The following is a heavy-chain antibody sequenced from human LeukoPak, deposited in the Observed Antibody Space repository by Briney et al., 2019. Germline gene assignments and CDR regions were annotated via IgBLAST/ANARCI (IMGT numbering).Heavy chain of an antibody. Sequence: SETLSLTCTVSGYSISSGYYWVWIRQPPGKGLEWIGSIYHSGSTNYNPSLKSRVTISVDTSKNQFSLKLSSVTAADTAVYYCARDDSSGLVPYWGQGTLVTVSS. V-gene: IGHV4-38-2*02. J-gene: IGHJ4*02. CDR1: GYSISSGYY. CDR2: IYHSGST. D-gene: IGHD3-22*01. CDR3: ARDDSSGLVPY.